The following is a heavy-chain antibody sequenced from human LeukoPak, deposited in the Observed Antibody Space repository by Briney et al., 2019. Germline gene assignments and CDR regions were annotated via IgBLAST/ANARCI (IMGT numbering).Heavy chain of an antibody. D-gene: IGHD4-11*01. CDR3: ARRIQYGPFDY. Sequence: ASVKVSCKASGYTFTSYYMHWVRQAPGQGLEWMGIINPSGGSTNYAQKFQGRVTITTDESTSTAYMELSSLRSEDTAVYYCARRIQYGPFDYWGQGTLVTVSS. CDR1: GYTFTSYY. V-gene: IGHV1-46*01. CDR2: INPSGGST. J-gene: IGHJ4*02.